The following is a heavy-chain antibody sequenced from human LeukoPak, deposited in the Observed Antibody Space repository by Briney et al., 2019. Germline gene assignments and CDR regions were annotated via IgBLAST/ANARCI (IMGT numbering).Heavy chain of an antibody. V-gene: IGHV5-51*01. J-gene: IGHJ4*02. D-gene: IGHD5-18*01. CDR1: GYSFTSYW. CDR3: ARQTLVDTAITY. CDR2: ISPGDSES. Sequence: GESLKISCKGSGYSFTSYWIGWVRQMPGKGLEWMGIISPGDSESRYSPSFQGQVTISADKSISTAYLQWSSLKASDTAMYYCARQTLVDTAITYWGQGTLVTVSS.